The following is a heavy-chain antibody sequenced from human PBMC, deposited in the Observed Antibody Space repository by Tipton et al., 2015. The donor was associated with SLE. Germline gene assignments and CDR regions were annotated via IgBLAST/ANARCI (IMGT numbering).Heavy chain of an antibody. D-gene: IGHD1-26*01. V-gene: IGHV3-74*03. CDR3: ARYSRGSLDS. CDR1: GFTFTNSW. Sequence: GSLRLSCAASGFTFTNSWMHWVRQAPGKGLAWVSRISDGSSTTYADSVRGRFTISRDNAKNTLYLQMNSLRAEDTAVYYCARYSRGSLDSWGQGTLVTVSS. CDR2: ISDGSST. J-gene: IGHJ4*02.